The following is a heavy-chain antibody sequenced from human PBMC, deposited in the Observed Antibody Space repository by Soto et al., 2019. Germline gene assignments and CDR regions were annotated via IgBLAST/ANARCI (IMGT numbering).Heavy chain of an antibody. V-gene: IGHV4-31*03. CDR2: IYYSGST. J-gene: IGHJ4*02. Sequence: QVQLQESGPGLVKPSQTLSLTCTVSGGSISSGGYYWSWIRQHPGKGLEWIGYIYYSGSTYYNPSLKSRVTIAVDTPKNQCSRKLGSVTAAATAVYYCAGETEGQAAAGTESDCWGQGTLVAVSS. CDR1: GGSISSGGYY. CDR3: AGETEGQAAAGTESDC. D-gene: IGHD6-13*01.